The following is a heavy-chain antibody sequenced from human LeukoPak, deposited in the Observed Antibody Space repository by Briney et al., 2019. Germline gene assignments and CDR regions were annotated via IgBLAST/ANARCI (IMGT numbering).Heavy chain of an antibody. J-gene: IGHJ4*02. Sequence: PSETLSLTCTVSGYSISSGYYWGWIRQPPGKGLEWIGSIYHSGSTYYNPSLKSRVTISVDTSKNQFSLKLSSVTAADTAVYYCARRDWFGRNDYWGQGTLVTVSS. D-gene: IGHD3-10*01. CDR3: ARRDWFGRNDY. V-gene: IGHV4-38-2*02. CDR1: GYSISSGYY. CDR2: IYHSGST.